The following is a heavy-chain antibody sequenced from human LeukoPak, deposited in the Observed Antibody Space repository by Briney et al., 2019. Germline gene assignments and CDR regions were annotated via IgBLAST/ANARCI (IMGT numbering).Heavy chain of an antibody. CDR3: ARGRITMVRGVPRRSQFDP. CDR2: IYYSGST. Sequence: SETLSLTCTVSGGSISSYYWSWIRQPPGKGLEWIGYIYYSGSTYYNPSLKSRVTISVDTSKNQFSLKLSSVTAADTAVYYCARGRITMVRGVPRRSQFDPWGQGTLVTVSS. D-gene: IGHD3-10*01. CDR1: GGSISSYY. V-gene: IGHV4-30-4*08. J-gene: IGHJ5*02.